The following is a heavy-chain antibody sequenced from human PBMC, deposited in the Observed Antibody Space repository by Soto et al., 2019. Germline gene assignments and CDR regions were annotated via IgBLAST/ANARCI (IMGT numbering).Heavy chain of an antibody. D-gene: IGHD3-3*01. CDR2: ISSSGRRT. CDR1: GFTFANFG. CDR3: ATVAKSGVVSEDFDS. J-gene: IGHJ4*02. V-gene: IGHV3-23*01. Sequence: PGGSLRLSCGTSGFTFANFGMGWVRQAPGKGLYWVSGISSSGRRTYYADSVKGRFTISRDNSKNTLYLQMDSLRADDTAVYYCATVAKSGVVSEDFDSWGQGSLVTVS.